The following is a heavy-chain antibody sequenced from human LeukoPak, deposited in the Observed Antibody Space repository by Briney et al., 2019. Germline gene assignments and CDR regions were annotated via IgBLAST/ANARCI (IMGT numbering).Heavy chain of an antibody. V-gene: IGHV3-33*01. Sequence: GGSLRLSCAASGFTFSAYGMHWVRQAPGKGLEWVAVIWFDGSNKYYADSVKGRFTISRDNSKNTLYLQMNSLRAEDTAVYYCARLSPKGGDFDYWGQGTLVTVSS. J-gene: IGHJ4*02. CDR1: GFTFSAYG. CDR3: ARLSPKGGDFDY. CDR2: IWFDGSNK.